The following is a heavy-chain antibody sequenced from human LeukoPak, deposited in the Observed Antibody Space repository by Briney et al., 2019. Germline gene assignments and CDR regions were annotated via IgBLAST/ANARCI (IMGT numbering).Heavy chain of an antibody. J-gene: IGHJ5*02. CDR1: GYTFTGYY. CDR2: INPNSGGT. CDR3: ARDIGSGWHNWFDP. D-gene: IGHD6-19*01. Sequence: ASVKVSCKTSGYTFTGYYMHWVRQAPGQGLEWMGWINPNSGGTDYAQKFQGRVTMTRDTSISTAYMELSRLRSDDTAVYYCARDIGSGWHNWFDPWGQGTLVTVSS. V-gene: IGHV1-2*02.